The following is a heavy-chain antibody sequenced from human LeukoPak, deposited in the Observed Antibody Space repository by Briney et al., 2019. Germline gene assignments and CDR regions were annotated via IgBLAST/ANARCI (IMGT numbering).Heavy chain of an antibody. CDR2: IKQDGSET. V-gene: IGHV3-7*01. J-gene: IGHJ4*02. CDR1: GFTFSSHS. Sequence: GGSLRLSCAASGFTFSSHSIHWVRQAPGKGLEWLAKIKQDGSETCHMDSVKGRFTISRDNAKNSLYLQMNSLRAEDTAVYYCAKYTGYYFDYWGQGILVTVPS. D-gene: IGHD2-2*02. CDR3: AKYTGYYFDY.